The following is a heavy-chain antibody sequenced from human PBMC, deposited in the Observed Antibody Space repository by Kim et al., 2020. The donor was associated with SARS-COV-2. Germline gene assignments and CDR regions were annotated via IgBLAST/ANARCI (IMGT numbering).Heavy chain of an antibody. Sequence: YYTPSLQSRVTISVDTSKNLFSLKLASVTAADTAVYYCARHSSSYAWFDPWGQGTLVTVSS. J-gene: IGHJ5*02. D-gene: IGHD6-6*01. CDR3: ARHSSSYAWFDP. V-gene: IGHV4-39*01.